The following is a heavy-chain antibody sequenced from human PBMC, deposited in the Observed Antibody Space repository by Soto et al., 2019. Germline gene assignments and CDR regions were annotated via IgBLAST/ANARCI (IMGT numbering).Heavy chain of an antibody. D-gene: IGHD2-2*01. CDR1: GFSLSTRDVG. J-gene: IGHJ4*02. CDR3: AHCRGGVASF. V-gene: IGHV2-5*02. Sequence: QITLNESGPTLVKPTQTLTLTFTFSGFSLSTRDVGVGWIRQPPGEALEWLGVFYWDDSTTYSPSLESRLTITKVTSKNQVVLRIPKMDPVDTSSYYCAHCRGGVASFWGQGTLVTVSS. CDR2: FYWDDST.